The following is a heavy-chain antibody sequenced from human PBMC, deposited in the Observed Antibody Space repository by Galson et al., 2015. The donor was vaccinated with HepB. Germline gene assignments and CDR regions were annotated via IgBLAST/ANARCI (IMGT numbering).Heavy chain of an antibody. Sequence: SLRLSCAASEFTFSDSGMHWVRQAPGKGLEWVALIWKDGTNKYYADAVKGRFTISRDNSENMLHLQMNSLRAEDSAVYYCVREVRNGWYYFDYWGPGAQVTVS. J-gene: IGHJ4*02. D-gene: IGHD6-19*01. CDR2: IWKDGTNK. CDR1: EFTFSDSG. V-gene: IGHV3-33*01. CDR3: VREVRNGWYYFDY.